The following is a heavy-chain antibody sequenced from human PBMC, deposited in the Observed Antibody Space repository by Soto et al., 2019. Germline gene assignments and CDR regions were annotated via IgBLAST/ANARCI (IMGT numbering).Heavy chain of an antibody. CDR2: INSDGSST. J-gene: IGHJ6*02. V-gene: IGHV3-74*01. D-gene: IGHD6-13*01. CDR3: AKHQREKGGSLTYYYYGMDV. CDR1: GFTFSSYW. Sequence: EVQLVESGGGLVQPGGSLSLSCAASGFTFSSYWIHWFRQPPGKGLVWVSGINSDGSSTSYGDSVKGRFTISRDNAKNTLYLQMNSLRAEDTAVYYCAKHQREKGGSLTYYYYGMDVWGQGTTVTVSS.